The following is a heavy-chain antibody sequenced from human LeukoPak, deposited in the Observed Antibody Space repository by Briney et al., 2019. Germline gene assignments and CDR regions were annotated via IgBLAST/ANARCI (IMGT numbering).Heavy chain of an antibody. Sequence: ASVKVSCKASGYTFTSYYMHWVRQAPGQGLEWMGIINPSGGSTSYAQKLQGRVTMTGDMSTSTVYMELSSLRSEDTAVYYCAREGDGYNTDYWGQGTLVTVSS. CDR1: GYTFTSYY. J-gene: IGHJ4*02. D-gene: IGHD5-24*01. CDR2: INPSGGST. V-gene: IGHV1-46*01. CDR3: AREGDGYNTDY.